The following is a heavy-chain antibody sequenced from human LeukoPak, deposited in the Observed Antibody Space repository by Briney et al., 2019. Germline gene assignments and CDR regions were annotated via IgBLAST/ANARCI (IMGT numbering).Heavy chain of an antibody. CDR1: GGSFSGYF. Sequence: PSETLSLTCAVYGGSFSGYFWSWIRQPPGKGLEWIGDINHNGGTNYNPSLKSRVTISVDTSKNQFSLRLSSVTAADTAVYYCAKDMDVGDYGSGDYFDYWGQGTLVTVSS. D-gene: IGHD3-10*01. J-gene: IGHJ4*02. CDR3: AKDMDVGDYGSGDYFDY. CDR2: INHNGGT. V-gene: IGHV4-34*01.